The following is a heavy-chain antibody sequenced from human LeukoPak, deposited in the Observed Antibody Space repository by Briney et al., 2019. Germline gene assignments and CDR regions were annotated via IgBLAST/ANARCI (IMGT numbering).Heavy chain of an antibody. J-gene: IGHJ4*02. CDR3: ARGTVGATVFDY. V-gene: IGHV1-2*02. D-gene: IGHD1-26*01. CDR1: GYTFTGYY. Sequence: GASVKVSCKASGYTFTGYYMHWVRQAPGQGLEWMGWINPNSVGTNYAQKFQGRVTMTRETAISTAYMELSRLRSDDTAVYYCARGTVGATVFDYWGQGTLVTVSS. CDR2: INPNSVGT.